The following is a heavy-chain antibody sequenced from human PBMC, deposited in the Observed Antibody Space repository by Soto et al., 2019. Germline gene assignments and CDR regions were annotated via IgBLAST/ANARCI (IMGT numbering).Heavy chain of an antibody. CDR1: GFSLSTSGVG. J-gene: IGHJ5*02. CDR2: IYRDDDK. V-gene: IGHV2-5*02. D-gene: IGHD1-26*01. Sequence: QITLKESGPTLVIPTQTLTLTCTLSGFSLSTSGVGVGWIRQAPGKALEWLGVIYRDDDKRYNPSLKTRLTITRDPSTKQVLLTMTNMDPVDTATYYCAYRQEYRDSGNSGWFDPWGQGTLVTVSS. CDR3: AYRQEYRDSGNSGWFDP.